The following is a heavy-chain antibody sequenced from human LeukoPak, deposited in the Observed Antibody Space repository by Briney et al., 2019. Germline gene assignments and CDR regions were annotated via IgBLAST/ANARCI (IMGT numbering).Heavy chain of an antibody. V-gene: IGHV4-61*01. J-gene: IGHJ6*04. CDR3: ATPNVDTAMVSYYGMDV. CDR1: GGSVSSGSYY. CDR2: IYYSGST. Sequence: PSETLSLTCTVSGGSVSSGSYYWSWIRQPPGKGLEWIGYIYYSGSTNYNPSLKSRVTISVDTSKNQFSLKLSSVTAADTAVYYCATPNVDTAMVSYYGMDVWGKGTTVTVSS. D-gene: IGHD5-18*01.